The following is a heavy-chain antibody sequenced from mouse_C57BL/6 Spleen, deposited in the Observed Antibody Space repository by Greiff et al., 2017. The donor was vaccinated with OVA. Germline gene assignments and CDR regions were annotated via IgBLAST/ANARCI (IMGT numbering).Heavy chain of an antibody. CDR2: IDPSDSYT. J-gene: IGHJ2*01. CDR1: GYTFTSYW. CDR3: ARGAYFDY. V-gene: IGHV1-50*01. Sequence: QVQLQQPGAELVKPGASVKLSCKASGYTFTSYWMQWVKQRPGQGLEWIGEIDPSDSYTNYNQKFKGKATLTVDTSSSTAYMQLSSLTSEDSAVXYCARGAYFDYWGQGTTLTVSS. D-gene: IGHD3-1*01.